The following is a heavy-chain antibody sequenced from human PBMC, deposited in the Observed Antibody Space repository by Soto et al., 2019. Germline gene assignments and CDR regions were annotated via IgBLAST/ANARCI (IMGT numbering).Heavy chain of an antibody. D-gene: IGHD7-27*01. CDR3: ARVWGRALSH. CDR2: VAQEETET. J-gene: IGHJ4*02. CDR1: GFIFNSYW. Sequence: PGGSLRLSCESSGFIFNSYWMSWVRQAPGKGLEWVASVAQEETETFYADSVKGRFTISRDHANSSLYLQMNSLRVEDTAVYFCARVWGRALSHWGQGTLVTVSS. V-gene: IGHV3-7*03.